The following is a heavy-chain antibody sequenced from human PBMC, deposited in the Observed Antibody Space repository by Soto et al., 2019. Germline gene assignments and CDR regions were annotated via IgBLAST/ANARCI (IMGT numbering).Heavy chain of an antibody. CDR1: GGSISSGGYS. CDR2: IYHSGST. CDR3: ARPIVVALYGMDV. D-gene: IGHD3-22*01. J-gene: IGHJ6*02. Sequence: SETLSLTCAVSGGSISSGGYSWSWIRQPPGMGLEWIGHIYHSGSTHYNPSLESRVTMSVDRSKNQFSLKLSSVTAADTAVYYCARPIVVALYGMDVWGQGTTVTVSS. V-gene: IGHV4-30-2*01.